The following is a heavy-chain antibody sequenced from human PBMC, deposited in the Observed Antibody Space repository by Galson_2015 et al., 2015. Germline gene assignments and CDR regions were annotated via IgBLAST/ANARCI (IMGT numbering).Heavy chain of an antibody. CDR1: GFTFSSYA. V-gene: IGHV3-23*01. CDR2: IRAGGST. D-gene: IGHD3-3*01. Sequence: SLRLSCAASGFTFSSYAMSWVRQAPGKGLEWVSGIRAGGSTYYTDSVKGRFTISRDNSKNTLSLQMNSLRVEDTALYYCAKDGDFWSGFNRFGEPSGFDLWGQGTMVTVSS. CDR3: AKDGDFWSGFNRFGEPSGFDL. J-gene: IGHJ3*01.